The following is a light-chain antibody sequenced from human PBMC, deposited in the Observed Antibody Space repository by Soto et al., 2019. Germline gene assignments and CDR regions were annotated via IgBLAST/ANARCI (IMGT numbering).Light chain of an antibody. Sequence: EIVMTQSPATLSVSPGERATRSCRASQSVSSDLAWYHQKPGQAPRLLIYGTSSRATGIPDRFSGSGSGTDFTLTISRLEPEDFAVYYCQQYGNSPITFGQGTRLEIK. V-gene: IGKV3-20*01. CDR2: GTS. J-gene: IGKJ5*01. CDR3: QQYGNSPIT. CDR1: QSVSSD.